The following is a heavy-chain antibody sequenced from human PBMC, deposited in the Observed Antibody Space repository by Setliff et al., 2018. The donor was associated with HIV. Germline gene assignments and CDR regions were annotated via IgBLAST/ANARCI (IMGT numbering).Heavy chain of an antibody. J-gene: IGHJ4*02. V-gene: IGHV3-53*01. CDR3: ARGHYGE. CDR2: IYSDGST. D-gene: IGHD4-17*01. Sequence: PGGSLRLSCAASGFSVSTSYMRWIRQAPGKGLEWVSVIYSDGSTYYADSVEGRFTASRDSSKNTLFLQMNSLSPGDTAMYYCARGHYGEWGQGTLVTSPQ. CDR1: GFSVSTSY.